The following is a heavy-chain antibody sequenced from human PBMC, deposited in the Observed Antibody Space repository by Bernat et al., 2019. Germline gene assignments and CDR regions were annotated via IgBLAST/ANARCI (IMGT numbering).Heavy chain of an antibody. V-gene: IGHV3-48*03. CDR3: ARGGYSSSWAS. D-gene: IGHD6-13*01. J-gene: IGHJ4*02. CDR2: ISSSGSTI. Sequence: EVQLVESGGGLVQPGGSLRLSCAASGFTFSSYEMNWVRQAPGKGLEWVSYISSSGSTIYYADSVKGRFTISRDNAKNSLYLQMSSLRGEDTAVYYCARGGYSSSWASWGQGTPVHVSS. CDR1: GFTFSSYE.